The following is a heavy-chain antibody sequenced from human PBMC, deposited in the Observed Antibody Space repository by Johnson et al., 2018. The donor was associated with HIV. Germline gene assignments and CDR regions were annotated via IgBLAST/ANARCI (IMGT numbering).Heavy chain of an antibody. CDR3: AKVAVATAAGGVALDI. CDR1: GFTVSSNY. J-gene: IGHJ3*02. D-gene: IGHD6-13*01. Sequence: VQLVESGGGLIQPGGSLRLSCAASGFTVSSNYMSWVRQAPGKGLEWVSVIYSGGSTFYADSVKGRFTISRDNSKNTLYLRMKSLRVEDTAVYYCAKVAVATAAGGVALDIWGPGTMVTVS. CDR2: IYSGGST. V-gene: IGHV3-53*01.